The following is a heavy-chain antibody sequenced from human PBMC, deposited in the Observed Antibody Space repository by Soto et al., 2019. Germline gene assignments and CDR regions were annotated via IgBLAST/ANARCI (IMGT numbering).Heavy chain of an antibody. J-gene: IGHJ6*02. CDR1: GRSFSGFS. Sequence: SQTQSLTRAVYGRSFSGFSWSWIRQPQEKGLEWIWEINHSGSTNYNPSLKSRVTISLYTSKNHFSLKLSSVTAADTALYYCARVRIPAALFSYDLDVWGQGTTVTVSS. CDR2: INHSGST. V-gene: IGHV4-34*01. CDR3: ARVRIPAALFSYDLDV. D-gene: IGHD2-2*01.